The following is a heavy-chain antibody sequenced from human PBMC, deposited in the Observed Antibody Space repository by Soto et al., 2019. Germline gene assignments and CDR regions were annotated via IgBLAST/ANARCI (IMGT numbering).Heavy chain of an antibody. CDR3: ASGAGGNYYDSSGYYGDAFDI. V-gene: IGHV1-69*13. J-gene: IGHJ3*02. CDR1: GGTSSSYA. CDR2: IIPIFDTT. Sequence: SVKVSCKASGGTSSSYAISWVRQAPGQGLEWMGGIIPIFDTTNYAQKFQGRVTITADASTSTAYMELSSLRSEDTAVYYCASGAGGNYYDSSGYYGDAFDIWGQGTMVTVSS. D-gene: IGHD3-22*01.